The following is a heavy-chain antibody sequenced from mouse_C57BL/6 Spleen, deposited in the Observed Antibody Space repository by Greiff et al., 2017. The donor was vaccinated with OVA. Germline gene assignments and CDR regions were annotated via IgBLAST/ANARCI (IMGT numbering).Heavy chain of an antibody. CDR1: GYTFTDYN. Sequence: DVKLQESGPELVKPGASVKIPCKASGYTFTDYNMDWVKQSHGKSLEWIGDINPNNGGTIYNQKFKGKATLTVDKSSSTAYMELRSLTSEDTAVYYCARRRNYDYDGHFDYWGQGTTLTVSS. CDR3: ARRRNYDYDGHFDY. D-gene: IGHD2-4*01. V-gene: IGHV1-18*01. J-gene: IGHJ2*01. CDR2: INPNNGGT.